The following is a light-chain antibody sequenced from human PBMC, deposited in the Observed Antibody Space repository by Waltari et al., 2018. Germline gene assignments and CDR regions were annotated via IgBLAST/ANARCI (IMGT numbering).Light chain of an antibody. V-gene: IGKV2-28*01. Sequence: DIVMTQSPLSLPVTPGEPASISCRSSQSLLHSTGYNYLEWFLQRPGSSPQLLIYLGSNRAVGVPDRFSGSGSGTDFTLKISRVEAEDVGVYYCMQALRSPLTFGQGTHWPQGFTFGPGTKVDIK. CDR3: MQALRSPLTFGQGTHWPQGFT. J-gene: IGKJ3*01. CDR1: QSLLHSTGYNY. CDR2: LGS.